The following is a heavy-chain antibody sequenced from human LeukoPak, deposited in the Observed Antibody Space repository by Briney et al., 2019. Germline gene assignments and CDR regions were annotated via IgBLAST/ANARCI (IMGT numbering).Heavy chain of an antibody. D-gene: IGHD5-24*01. CDR1: GFTFSSYA. CDR2: VSGSGGST. Sequence: GGSLRLSCAASGFTFSSYAMSWVRQAPGKGLEWVSAVSGSGGSTYYADSVKGRFTISRDNSKNTLYLQMSSLRAEDTAVYYCAKKERWLQLPAPFDYWGQGTLVTVSS. V-gene: IGHV3-23*01. J-gene: IGHJ4*02. CDR3: AKKERWLQLPAPFDY.